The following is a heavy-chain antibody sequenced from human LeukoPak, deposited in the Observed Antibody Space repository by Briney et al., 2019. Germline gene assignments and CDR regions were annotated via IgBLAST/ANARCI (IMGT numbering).Heavy chain of an antibody. Sequence: SETLSLTCTVSGGSIDSNYWSWIRQPPGKGLEWIGYIHDDGSTNFNPSLQSRVIISVDTSKSQFSLRLSSVTAADTAVYYCARSYYYGSGNVVFDHWGQGTLVTVSS. CDR3: ARSYYYGSGNVVFDH. CDR1: GGSIDSNY. J-gene: IGHJ4*02. D-gene: IGHD3-10*01. V-gene: IGHV4-59*01. CDR2: IHDDGST.